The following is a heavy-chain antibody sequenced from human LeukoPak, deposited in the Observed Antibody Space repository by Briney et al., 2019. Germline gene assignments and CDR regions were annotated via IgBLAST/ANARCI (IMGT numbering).Heavy chain of an antibody. CDR1: GYSISSGYY. CDR2: IYYSGST. D-gene: IGHD3-22*01. Sequence: SETLSLTCTVSGYSISSGYYWGWIRQPPGKGLEWIGSIYYSGSTYYNPSLKSRVTISVDTSKNQFSLKLSSVTAADTAVYYCARDTPHYYDSSGYPTYYMDVWGKGTTVTVSS. V-gene: IGHV4-38-2*02. CDR3: ARDTPHYYDSSGYPTYYMDV. J-gene: IGHJ6*03.